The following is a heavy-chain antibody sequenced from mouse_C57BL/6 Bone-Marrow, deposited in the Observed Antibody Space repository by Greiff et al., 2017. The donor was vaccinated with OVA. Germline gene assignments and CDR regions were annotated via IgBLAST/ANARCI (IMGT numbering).Heavy chain of an antibody. CDR3: TGSSGSGLED. CDR1: GFTFSNYW. V-gene: IGHV6-3*01. Sequence: EVKLVESGGGLVQPGGSMKLSCVASGFTFSNYWMNWVRQSPEKGLEWVAQIRLKYDNYATPYAESVKGRFTISRDDSKSSVYLQMNNLRAEDTGIYYCTGSSGSGLEDWGQGTTLTVSS. D-gene: IGHD1-1*01. CDR2: IRLKYDNYAT. J-gene: IGHJ2*01.